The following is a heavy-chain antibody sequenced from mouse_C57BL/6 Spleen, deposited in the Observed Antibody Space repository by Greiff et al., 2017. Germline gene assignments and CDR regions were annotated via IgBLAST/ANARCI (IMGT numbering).Heavy chain of an antibody. V-gene: IGHV1-20*01. CDR1: GYSFTGYF. J-gene: IGHJ2*01. Sequence: EVQLQQSGPELVKPGDSVKISCKASGYSFTGYFMNWVMQSHGKSLEWIGRINPYNGDTFYNQKFKGKATVTVDKSSSTAHMELRSLTSEDSAVYYCAREVYYGSSYDYFDYWGQGTTLTVSS. CDR3: AREVYYGSSYDYFDY. CDR2: INPYNGDT. D-gene: IGHD1-1*01.